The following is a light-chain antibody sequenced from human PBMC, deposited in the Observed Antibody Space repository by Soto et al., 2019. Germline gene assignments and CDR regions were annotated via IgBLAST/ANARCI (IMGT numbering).Light chain of an antibody. CDR2: SNS. V-gene: IGLV1-44*01. J-gene: IGLJ3*02. CDR1: SANIGSNT. Sequence: QSVLTQPPSASGTPGQRVTISCSGSSANIGSNTVSSYQQVPGTAPKLLIYSNSERPSGVPDRFSGSKSGTSASLAISGLQSEDEADYYCASWDDSVFGWLFGGGTKVTVL. CDR3: ASWDDSVFGWL.